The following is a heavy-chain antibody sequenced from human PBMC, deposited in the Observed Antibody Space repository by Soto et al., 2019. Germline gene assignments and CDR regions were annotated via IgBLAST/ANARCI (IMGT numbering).Heavy chain of an antibody. Sequence: PSETLSLTCTVSGGSISSSSYYWGWTRQPPGKGLEWIGSIYYSGSTYYNPSLKSRVTISVDTSKNQFSLKLSSVTAADTAVYYCARPDPGQLPPNGWFDPWGQGTLVTVSS. V-gene: IGHV4-39*01. CDR2: IYYSGST. J-gene: IGHJ5*02. D-gene: IGHD1-26*01. CDR1: GGSISSSSYY. CDR3: ARPDPGQLPPNGWFDP.